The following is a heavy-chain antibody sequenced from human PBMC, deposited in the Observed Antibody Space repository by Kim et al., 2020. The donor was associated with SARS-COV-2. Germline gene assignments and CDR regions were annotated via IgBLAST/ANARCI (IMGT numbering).Heavy chain of an antibody. J-gene: IGHJ5*01. CDR2: INHSGST. V-gene: IGHV4-34*01. CDR1: GGSFSGYY. Sequence: SETLSLTCAVYGGSFSGYYWSWIRQPPGKGLEWIGAINHSGSTNYNPSLKSRVTISVDTPKNQLSLKLSSVTAADTAVYYCARRHGGGIAGTSSAGPFDS. CDR3: ARRHGGGIAGTSSAGPFDS. D-gene: IGHD6-13*01.